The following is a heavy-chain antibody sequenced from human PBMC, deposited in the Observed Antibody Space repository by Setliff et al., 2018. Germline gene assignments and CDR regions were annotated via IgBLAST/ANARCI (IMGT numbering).Heavy chain of an antibody. CDR3: ARERATIVVEPDQAFFHH. CDR1: GYTFNTFG. D-gene: IGHD2-15*01. V-gene: IGHV1-18*01. CDR2: ISAHNGYI. J-gene: IGHJ1*01. Sequence: ASVKVSCKTSGYTFNTFGISWVRRAPGQGLDWMGWISAHNGYIVYAQKLQGRVTMTTDTSTNTAYMELRSLRSDDTAVYYCARERATIVVEPDQAFFHHWGQGTLVTVSS.